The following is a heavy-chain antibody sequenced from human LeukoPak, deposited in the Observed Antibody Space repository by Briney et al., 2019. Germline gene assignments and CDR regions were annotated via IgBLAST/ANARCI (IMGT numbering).Heavy chain of an antibody. V-gene: IGHV4-34*09. CDR1: GGSFSGYY. CDR2: IYYSGST. CDR3: ARVGYYAEMNAFDI. D-gene: IGHD3-10*01. Sequence: SETLSLTCAVYGGSFSGYYWSWIRQPPGKGLEWIGYIYYSGSTYYNPSLKSRVTISVDTSKNQFSLKLSSVTAADTAVYYCARVGYYAEMNAFDIWGQGTMVTVSS. J-gene: IGHJ3*02.